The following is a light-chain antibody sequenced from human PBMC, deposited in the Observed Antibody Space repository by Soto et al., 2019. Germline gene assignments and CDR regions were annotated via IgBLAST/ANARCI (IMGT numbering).Light chain of an antibody. CDR3: GSWDSSLSAYV. CDR1: SSNIGGYS. CDR2: VDH. V-gene: IGLV1-51*01. Sequence: VLTQPPSVSAAPGQRGTISCCRSSSNIGGYSLSGYHQLSGTVRKLFIYVDHRRPSGILYCFSGCRSGPSTTLFVTGLQTGDEGDYYCGSWDSSLSAYVFGTGTKVTGL. J-gene: IGLJ1*01.